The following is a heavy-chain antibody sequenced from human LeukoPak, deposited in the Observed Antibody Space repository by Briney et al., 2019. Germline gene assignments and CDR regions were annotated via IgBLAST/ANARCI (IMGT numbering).Heavy chain of an antibody. D-gene: IGHD5-18*01. CDR3: AKGAGGFSYYNWFDP. V-gene: IGHV4-38-2*02. CDR1: GYSISSGYY. J-gene: IGHJ5*02. Sequence: SETLSPTCNVSGYSISSGYYWAWIRQSPGKGLEWIGSIYHSGSTNYNPSLKSRVTISVDTSKNQFSLKLSSVTAADTAIYYCAKGAGGFSYYNWFDPWGQGTLVTVSS. CDR2: IYHSGST.